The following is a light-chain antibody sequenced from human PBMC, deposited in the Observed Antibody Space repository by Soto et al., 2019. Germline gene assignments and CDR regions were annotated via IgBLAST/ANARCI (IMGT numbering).Light chain of an antibody. CDR2: DAS. Sequence: IVLAQSPGTLSFPPGERATLSCSASQSLSNNIYLAWYQHKPGQAHRLRIYDASNRATGIPHRFSGSGSGTDFTLTIRRLQPEDFAVYYCQKYDRSPQIPFGKGKRVEIK. V-gene: IGKV3-20*01. CDR3: QKYDRSPQIP. CDR1: QSLSNNIY. J-gene: IGKJ5*01.